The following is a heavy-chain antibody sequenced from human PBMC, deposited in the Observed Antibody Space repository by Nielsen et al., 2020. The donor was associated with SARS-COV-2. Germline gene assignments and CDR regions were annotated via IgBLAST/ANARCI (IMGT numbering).Heavy chain of an antibody. CDR2: ISWNSGSI. J-gene: IGHJ4*02. D-gene: IGHD4-23*01. V-gene: IGHV3-9*01. CDR1: GFTFDDYA. CDR3: AKSTVVTTYYFDY. Sequence: SLKISCAASGFTFDDYAMHWVRQAPGKGLEWVSGISWNSGSIGYADSVKGRFTISRDNSKNTLYLQMNSLRAEDTAVYYCAKSTVVTTYYFDYWGQGTLVTVSS.